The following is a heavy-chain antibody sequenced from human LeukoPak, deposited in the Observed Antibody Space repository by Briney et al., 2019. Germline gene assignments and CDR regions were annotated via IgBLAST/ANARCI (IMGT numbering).Heavy chain of an antibody. J-gene: IGHJ4*02. CDR2: IYSSGNT. D-gene: IGHD6-13*01. V-gene: IGHV4-59*01. CDR3: ARAGRSAAALNFDY. Sequence: PSETLSLTCTVSGDSISTYYWSWIRQPPGKGLEWIGYIYSSGNTNYNPSLKSRVTISVDTSKNQFSMTVNSVTAADTAIYYCARAGRSAAALNFDYWGQGILGSVS. CDR1: GDSISTYY.